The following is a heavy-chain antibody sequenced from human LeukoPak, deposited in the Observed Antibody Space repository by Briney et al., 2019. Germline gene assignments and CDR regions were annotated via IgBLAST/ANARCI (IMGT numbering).Heavy chain of an antibody. V-gene: IGHV3-23*01. CDR2: ISGSGGST. CDR3: AKSGGSWYGDPIFDY. CDR1: GFTFSSYA. Sequence: GGSLRLSCAASGFTFSSYALSWVRQAPGKGLEWVSAISGSGGSTYYADSVKGRFTISRDNSKNTLYLQMNSLRAEDTAVYYCAKSGGSWYGDPIFDYWGQGTLVTVSS. J-gene: IGHJ4*02. D-gene: IGHD2-15*01.